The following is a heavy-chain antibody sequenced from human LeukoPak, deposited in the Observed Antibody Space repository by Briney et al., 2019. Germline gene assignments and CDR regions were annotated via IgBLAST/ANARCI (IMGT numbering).Heavy chain of an antibody. V-gene: IGHV3-9*01. D-gene: IGHD6-13*01. Sequence: QTGGSLRLSCAASGFTFDDYAMHWVRHAPGRGLEWVSGISWNSGSIGYADSVKGRFTISRDNAKNSLYLQMNSLRAEDTALYYCAKDRDSSSEFDYWGQGTLVTVSS. CDR1: GFTFDDYA. CDR2: ISWNSGSI. CDR3: AKDRDSSSEFDY. J-gene: IGHJ4*02.